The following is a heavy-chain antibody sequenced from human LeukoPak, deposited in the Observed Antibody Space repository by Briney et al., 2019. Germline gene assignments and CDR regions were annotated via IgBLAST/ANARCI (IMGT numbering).Heavy chain of an antibody. Sequence: SETLSLTCTLSGGSISSSSYYWGWIRQPPGKGLEWIGSIYYSGSTYYNPSLKSRVTISVDTSKNQFSLKLSSVTAADTAVYYCARSGITMVRGDFDYWGQGTLVTVSS. D-gene: IGHD3-10*01. V-gene: IGHV4-39*07. CDR3: ARSGITMVRGDFDY. CDR2: IYYSGST. J-gene: IGHJ4*02. CDR1: GGSISSSSYY.